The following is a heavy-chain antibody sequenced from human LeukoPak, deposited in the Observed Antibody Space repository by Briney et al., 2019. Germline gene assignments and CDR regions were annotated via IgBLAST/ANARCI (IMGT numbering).Heavy chain of an antibody. CDR2: IIPIFGTA. CDR1: GGTFSSYV. CDR3: ARDPGDSSGYYSSRNYYFDS. J-gene: IGHJ4*02. V-gene: IGHV1-69*05. D-gene: IGHD3-22*01. Sequence: ASVKVSCKASGGTFSSYVISWVRQAPGQGLEWMGGIIPIFGTANYAQKFQGRVTITTDESTSTAYVELTSLRSEDTAVYYCARDPGDSSGYYSSRNYYFDSWGQGTLVTVSS.